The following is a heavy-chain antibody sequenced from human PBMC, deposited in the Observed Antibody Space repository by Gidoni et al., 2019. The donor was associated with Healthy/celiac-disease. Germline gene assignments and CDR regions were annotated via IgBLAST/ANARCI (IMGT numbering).Heavy chain of an antibody. V-gene: IGHV3-66*01. D-gene: IGHD6-13*01. Sequence: LEWVSVIYSGGSTYYADSVKGRFTISRDNSKNTLYLQMNSLRAEDTAVYYCARMGHEIAAHFDYWGQGTLVTVSS. CDR2: IYSGGST. J-gene: IGHJ4*02. CDR3: ARMGHEIAAHFDY.